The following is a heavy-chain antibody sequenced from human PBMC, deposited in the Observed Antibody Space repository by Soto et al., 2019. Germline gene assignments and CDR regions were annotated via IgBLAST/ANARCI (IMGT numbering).Heavy chain of an antibody. CDR1: GGTFSSYA. CDR2: IIPIFGTA. J-gene: IGHJ5*02. Sequence: QVQLVQSGAEVKKPGSSVKVSCKASGGTFSSYAISWVRQAPGQGLEWMGGIIPIFGTANYAQKFQGRVTITADESTSAAYMELSSLRSDDTAVYYCAREVPSSSASVSDPWGPGTLVTVSS. CDR3: AREVPSSSASVSDP. V-gene: IGHV1-69*12. D-gene: IGHD6-19*01.